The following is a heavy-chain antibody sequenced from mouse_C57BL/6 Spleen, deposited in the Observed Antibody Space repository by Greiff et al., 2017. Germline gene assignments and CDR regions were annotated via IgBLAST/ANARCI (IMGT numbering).Heavy chain of an antibody. D-gene: IGHD2-5*01. CDR2: IYWDDDK. Sequence: QVTLKESGPGILQSSQTLSLTCSFSGFSLSTSGMGVSWIRQPSGKGLEWLAHIYWDDDKRYNPSLKRRLTISKDTSRNHVFLMITSVDTSDTATYYCARISNYVWVAYWGQGTLVTVSA. J-gene: IGHJ3*01. CDR1: GFSLSTSGMG. CDR3: ARISNYVWVAY. V-gene: IGHV8-12*01.